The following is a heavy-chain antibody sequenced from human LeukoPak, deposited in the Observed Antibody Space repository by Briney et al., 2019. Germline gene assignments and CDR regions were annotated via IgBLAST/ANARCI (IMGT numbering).Heavy chain of an antibody. CDR1: GGSISSYY. D-gene: IGHD1-26*01. Sequence: SETLSLTCTVSGGSISSYYWSWIRQPPGKGLEWIGYIYYSGSTNYNPSLKSRVTISVDTSKNQFSLKLSSVTAADTAVYYCAGGGFEVGASGYWGQGTLVTVSS. V-gene: IGHV4-59*01. CDR3: AGGGFEVGASGY. CDR2: IYYSGST. J-gene: IGHJ4*02.